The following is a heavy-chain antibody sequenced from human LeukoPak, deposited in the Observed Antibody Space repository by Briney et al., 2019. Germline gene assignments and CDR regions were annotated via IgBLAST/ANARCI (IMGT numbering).Heavy chain of an antibody. Sequence: TGGSLRLSCAASGFTFSSHGMHWVRQAPGKGLEWVAVISYDGSNKYYADSVKGRCTISRDNSKNTLYLQMNSLRAEDTAVYYCAKDSGGYTYVFDYWGQGTLVTVSS. D-gene: IGHD5-18*01. CDR3: AKDSGGYTYVFDY. V-gene: IGHV3-30*18. CDR2: ISYDGSNK. J-gene: IGHJ4*02. CDR1: GFTFSSHG.